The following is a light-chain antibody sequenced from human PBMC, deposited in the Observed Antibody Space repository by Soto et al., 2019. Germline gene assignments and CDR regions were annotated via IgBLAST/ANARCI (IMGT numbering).Light chain of an antibody. V-gene: IGLV6-57*04. CDR3: QSYDNYKPVV. CDR1: SGSISDNY. CDR2: EDN. Sequence: NFMLTQPHSVSESPGKTVTISCTRSSGSISDNYVQWFQQRPGIAPTTVISEDNQRPSGVPDRFSASIDSSSNSASLTISGLQTEDEADYYWQSYDNYKPVVFGGGTKLTVL. J-gene: IGLJ2*01.